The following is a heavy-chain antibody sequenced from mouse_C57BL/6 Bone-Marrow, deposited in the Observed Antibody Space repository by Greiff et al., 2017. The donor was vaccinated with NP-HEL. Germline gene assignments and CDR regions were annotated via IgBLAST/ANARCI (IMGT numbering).Heavy chain of an antibody. Sequence: QVQLQQSGAELVKPGASVKISCKASGYEFSNYWMNWVKQRPGKGLEWIGQIYPGDGDTNYNGKLKDKATLTADKSSSTAYMQLSRLTSEASAVYFCARGAYWGQGTLVTVSA. J-gene: IGHJ3*01. V-gene: IGHV1-80*01. CDR2: IYPGDGDT. CDR1: GYEFSNYW. CDR3: ARGAY.